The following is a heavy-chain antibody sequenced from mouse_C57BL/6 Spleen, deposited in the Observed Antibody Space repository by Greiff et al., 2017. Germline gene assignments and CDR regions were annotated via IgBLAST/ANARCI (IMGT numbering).Heavy chain of an antibody. CDR1: GYTFTSYW. CDR2: IDPSDSAT. J-gene: IGHJ3*01. V-gene: IGHV1-52*01. D-gene: IGHD2-12*01. Sequence: VQLQQPGAELVRPGSSVKLSCKASGYTFTSYWMHWVKQRPIQGLAWIGNIDPSDSATHYNQKFKDEATLTVDKSSSTAYMQLSSLTSEDSAVYYCASYDAAWFAYWGQGTLVTVSA. CDR3: ASYDAAWFAY.